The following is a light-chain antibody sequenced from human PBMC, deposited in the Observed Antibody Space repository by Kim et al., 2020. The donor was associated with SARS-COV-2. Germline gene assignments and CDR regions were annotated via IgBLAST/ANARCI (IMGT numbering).Light chain of an antibody. J-gene: IGLJ2*01. CDR3: AAWDESLDGFLV. CDR2: SKS. CDR1: RSNIRSNP. V-gene: IGLV1-44*01. Sequence: QSVIIAGSGGRSNIRSNPVNWYQNVPGTAPMHLIYSKSDRPSGVPDRFTAAKSDTSAALAISGLQSEDETTYYCAAWDESLDGFLVFGGGTQLTVL.